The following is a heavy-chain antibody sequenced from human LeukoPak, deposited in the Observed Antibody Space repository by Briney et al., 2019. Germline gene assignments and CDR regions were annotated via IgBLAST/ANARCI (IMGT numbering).Heavy chain of an antibody. CDR1: GYSFTSYW. J-gene: IGHJ3*02. D-gene: IGHD1-26*01. CDR2: IYPGDSDT. CDR3: ARHHAEPQGGDAFDI. Sequence: GESLKISCKGSGYSFTSYWIGWVRQMPGKGLEWMGIIYPGDSDTRYSPSFQGQVTISADKSISTAYLQWSSLKASDAAMYYCARHHAEPQGGDAFDIWGQGTMVTVSS. V-gene: IGHV5-51*01.